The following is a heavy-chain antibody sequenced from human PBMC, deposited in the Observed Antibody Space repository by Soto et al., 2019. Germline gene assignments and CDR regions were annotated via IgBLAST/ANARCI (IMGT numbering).Heavy chain of an antibody. J-gene: IGHJ4*02. CDR3: ARGPYGHDY. CDR1: GFTFDDYA. D-gene: IGHD3-10*01. V-gene: IGHV3-9*01. CDR2: ITWNSGTI. Sequence: GGSLRLSCAASGFTFDDYAMHWVRQTPGKGLEWVSGITWNSGTIGYADSVKGRFTISRDNGKNSLFLQMNSLRDEDTAVYYCARGPYGHDYWGQGTLVTVSS.